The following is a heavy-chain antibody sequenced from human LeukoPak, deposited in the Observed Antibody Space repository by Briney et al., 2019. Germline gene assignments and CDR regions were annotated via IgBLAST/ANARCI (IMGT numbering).Heavy chain of an antibody. CDR2: FDPEDGET. D-gene: IGHD5-18*01. CDR1: GYTLTELS. J-gene: IGHJ2*01. Sequence: ASVKVSCKVSGYTLTELSMHWVRQAPGKGPEGMGGFDPEDGETIYAQKFQGRVTMTEDTSTDTAYMELSSLRSEDTAVYYCATVDTAMVAGYFDLWGRGTLVTVSS. CDR3: ATVDTAMVAGYFDL. V-gene: IGHV1-24*01.